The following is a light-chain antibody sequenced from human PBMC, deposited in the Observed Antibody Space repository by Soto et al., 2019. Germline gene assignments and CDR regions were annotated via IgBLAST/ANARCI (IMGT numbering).Light chain of an antibody. CDR2: GAS. CDR3: HQYASLPRT. V-gene: IGKV3-20*01. Sequence: EIVLTQSPGTLSLSPGEGATLSCRASQSVRSSFLAWYQHKPGQAPRLLIYGASSRATGIPDRFSGSGSGTDFTLTISRLEPEDFAVYYCHQYASLPRTFGQGTRVEIK. CDR1: QSVRSSF. J-gene: IGKJ1*01.